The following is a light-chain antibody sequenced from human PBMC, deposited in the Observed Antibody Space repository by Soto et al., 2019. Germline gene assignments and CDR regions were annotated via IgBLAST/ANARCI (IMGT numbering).Light chain of an antibody. CDR3: QQYNSYST. CDR2: DAS. V-gene: IGKV1-5*02. CDR1: QSMTSW. J-gene: IGKJ1*01. Sequence: DIQMTQSPSTLSASVGDRVTIIFRASQSMTSWLAWYQQKPGKATKLLIYDASSLESGVPSRFSGSGSGTEFTLTISSLQPDDFATYYCQQYNSYSTFGQGTKVDIK.